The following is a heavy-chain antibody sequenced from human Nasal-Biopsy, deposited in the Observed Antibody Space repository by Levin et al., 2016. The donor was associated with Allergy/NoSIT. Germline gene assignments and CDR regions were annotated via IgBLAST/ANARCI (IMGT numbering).Heavy chain of an antibody. Sequence: SETLSLTCNVSHGSISSSHYYWAWIRQPPGKGLEWVGTIYYSGSTNYNPSLKSRVTMSIDTSKSQFYLKVNSVTAADTAVYYCARWDITHVFDRWGPGTLVTVSS. V-gene: IGHV4-39*01. CDR1: HGSISSSHYY. D-gene: IGHD3-16*01. J-gene: IGHJ3*01. CDR2: IYYSGST. CDR3: ARWDITHVFDR.